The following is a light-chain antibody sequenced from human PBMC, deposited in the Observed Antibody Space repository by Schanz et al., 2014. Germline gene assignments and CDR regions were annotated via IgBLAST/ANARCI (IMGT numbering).Light chain of an antibody. CDR2: RAS. Sequence: DIQMTQSPSSLSASVGDRVTITCRASQGISVYLAWYQQKPGKVPELLIYRASTLQSGVPSRFSGSGSGTDFTLTISSLQPEDAATYYCQQTYTIPWTFGQGTKVEIK. CDR1: QGISVY. J-gene: IGKJ1*01. V-gene: IGKV1-27*01. CDR3: QQTYTIPWT.